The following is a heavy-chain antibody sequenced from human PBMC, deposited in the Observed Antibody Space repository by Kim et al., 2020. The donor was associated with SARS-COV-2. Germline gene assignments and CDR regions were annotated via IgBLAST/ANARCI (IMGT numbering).Heavy chain of an antibody. D-gene: IGHD3-10*01. CDR2: ISSSGSTI. Sequence: GGSLRLSCAASGFTFSDYYMSWIRQAPGKGLEWVSYISSSGSTIYYADSVKGRFTISRDNAKNSLYLQMNSLRAEDTAVYYCARYGNYGSGSYGYYYYYMDVWGEGTTGTDSS. J-gene: IGHJ6*03. V-gene: IGHV3-11*01. CDR1: GFTFSDYY. CDR3: ARYGNYGSGSYGYYYYYMDV.